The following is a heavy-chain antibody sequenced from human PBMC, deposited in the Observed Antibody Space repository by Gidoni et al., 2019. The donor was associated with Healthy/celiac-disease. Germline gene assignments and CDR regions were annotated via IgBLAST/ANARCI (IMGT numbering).Heavy chain of an antibody. Sequence: QVQLQQWGAGLLTPSEPLSLTCAVYGGSFSGYYWSWIRQPPGKGLEWIGEINHSGRTNYNPSLKSRVTISVDTSKNQFSLKLSSVTAADTAVYYCARGGYYGSGSYVNYWGQGTLVTVSS. J-gene: IGHJ4*02. V-gene: IGHV4-34*01. CDR1: GGSFSGYY. D-gene: IGHD3-10*01. CDR2: INHSGRT. CDR3: ARGGYYGSGSYVNY.